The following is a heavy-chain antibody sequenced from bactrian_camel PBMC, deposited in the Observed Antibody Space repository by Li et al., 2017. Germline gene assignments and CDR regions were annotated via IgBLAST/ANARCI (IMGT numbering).Heavy chain of an antibody. CDR3: AAGRTSTLSPVRYTY. CDR2: KYLGGGST. CDR1: GFIFSDSY. D-gene: IGHD4*01. V-gene: IGHV3S40*01. Sequence: VQLVESGGGLVQPGGSLTLSCAASGFIFSDSYMSWVRQAPGKEREGVAFKYLGGGSTVYDDSVKGRFTISQDKAKNAVYLQMNSLEPEDTAMYYCAAGRTSTLSPVRYTYWGQGTQVTVS. J-gene: IGHJ4*01.